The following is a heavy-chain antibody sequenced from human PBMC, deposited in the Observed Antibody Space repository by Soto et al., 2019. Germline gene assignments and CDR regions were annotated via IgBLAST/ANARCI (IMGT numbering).Heavy chain of an antibody. CDR3: TRPHSGYYGSGDY. V-gene: IGHV3-73*02. Sequence: EVQLVESGGGLVQPGGSLKLSCAASGFTFSGSAMHWVRQASGKGLEWVGRIRSKANSYATAYAASVKGRFTISRDDSKNTAYLQMNSLKTEDTAVYYCTRPHSGYYGSGDYWGQGTLVTVSS. CDR2: IRSKANSYAT. D-gene: IGHD3-22*01. J-gene: IGHJ4*02. CDR1: GFTFSGSA.